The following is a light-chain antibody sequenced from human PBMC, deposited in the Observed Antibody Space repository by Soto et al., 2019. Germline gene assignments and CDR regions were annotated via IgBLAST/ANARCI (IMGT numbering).Light chain of an antibody. V-gene: IGLV1-40*01. CDR2: GNS. CDR1: SSNIGAGYD. J-gene: IGLJ1*01. CDR3: QSYDSSLSGSDV. Sequence: QCVLKRAPSGSGAQRHRVTIFCTGSSSNIGAGYDVHWYQQLPGTAPKLLIYGNSNRPSGVPDRFSGSKSGTSASLAITGLQAEDEADYYCQSYDSSLSGSDVFGTGTKVTVL.